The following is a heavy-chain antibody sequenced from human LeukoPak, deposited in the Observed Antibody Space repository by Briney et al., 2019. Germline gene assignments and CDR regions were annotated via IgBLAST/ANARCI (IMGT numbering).Heavy chain of an antibody. CDR2: IYPGDSDT. D-gene: IGHD3-10*01. V-gene: IGHV5-51*01. J-gene: IGHJ6*03. Sequence: KPGESLKISCKGSGYSFTSYWIGWVRQMPGKGLEWMGIIYPGDSDTRYSPSFQGQVTISADKSISTAYLQWSSLKASDTAMYYCARHDLYYYGSGSSNYYYYMDVWGKGTTVTVSS. CDR1: GYSFTSYW. CDR3: ARHDLYYYGSGSSNYYYYMDV.